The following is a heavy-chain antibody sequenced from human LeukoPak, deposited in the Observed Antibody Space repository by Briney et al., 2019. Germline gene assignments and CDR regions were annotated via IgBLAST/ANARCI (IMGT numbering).Heavy chain of an antibody. V-gene: IGHV3-33*06. D-gene: IGHD3/OR15-3a*01. Sequence: GRSLRLSCAASGFTFSSYGMHWVRQAPGKGLEWVAIIWYDGTTKYYADSVKGRFTLSRDNSKNTMFLQMNSLRAEDTAVYYCAKSRTGHDAFDIWGKGKKVPVSS. CDR2: IWYDGTTK. J-gene: IGHJ3*02. CDR1: GFTFSSYG. CDR3: AKSRTGHDAFDI.